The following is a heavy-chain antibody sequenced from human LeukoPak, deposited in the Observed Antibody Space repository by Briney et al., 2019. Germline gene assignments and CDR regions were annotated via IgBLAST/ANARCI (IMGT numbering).Heavy chain of an antibody. Sequence: PGGSLRLSCAASGFTFSNYEMNWVRQAPGKGLEWVLYISSSGGTIYYADFVKGRFSVSRDNAKNSLFLQMNSLRAEDTAVYYCAKYYDILTGYYNVRYFDSGGQGTLVTVSS. V-gene: IGHV3-48*03. CDR2: ISSSGGTI. CDR1: GFTFSNYE. CDR3: AKYYDILTGYYNVRYFDS. D-gene: IGHD3-9*01. J-gene: IGHJ4*02.